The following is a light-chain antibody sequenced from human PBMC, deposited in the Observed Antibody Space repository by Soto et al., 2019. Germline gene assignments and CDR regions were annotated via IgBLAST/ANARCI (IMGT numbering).Light chain of an antibody. CDR1: SSDVGGYNY. CDR3: SSYAGSNNLRV. V-gene: IGLV2-8*01. J-gene: IGLJ3*02. CDR2: EVS. Sequence: QSALTQPPSASGSPGQSVTISCTGTSSDVGGYNYVSWYQQHSGKAPKLMLYEVSKRPSGVPDRFSGSKSGNTASLTVSGLQAEDEADYYCSSYAGSNNLRVFGGGTKVTV.